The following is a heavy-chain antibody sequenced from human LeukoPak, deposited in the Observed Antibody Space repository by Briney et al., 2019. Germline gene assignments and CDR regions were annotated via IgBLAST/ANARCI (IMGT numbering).Heavy chain of an antibody. CDR1: GFTFSSYS. J-gene: IGHJ4*02. V-gene: IGHV3-21*01. Sequence: GGSLRLSCATSGFTFSSYSMNWVRQAPGKGLEWVSSISSSSSYIYYADSVKGRFTISRDNAKNSLYLQMNSLRAEDTAVYYCARDDSIRTWDYWGQGTLVTVPS. CDR2: ISSSSSYI. D-gene: IGHD5-12*01. CDR3: ARDDSIRTWDY.